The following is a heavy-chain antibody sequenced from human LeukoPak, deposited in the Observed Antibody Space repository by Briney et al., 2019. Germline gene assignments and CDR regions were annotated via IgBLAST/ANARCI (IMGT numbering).Heavy chain of an antibody. Sequence: GGSLRLSCAASGFTFNNYAMTWVRQAPGKGLEWVSAVSGSGGSTYYADSVKGRFTISRDSSKNTLYLQLNSLRVEDTAVYNCAKVGLRDGYKTYYFDCWGLGTLVTVSS. D-gene: IGHD5-24*01. CDR2: VSGSGGST. CDR1: GFTFNNYA. V-gene: IGHV3-23*01. CDR3: AKVGLRDGYKTYYFDC. J-gene: IGHJ4*02.